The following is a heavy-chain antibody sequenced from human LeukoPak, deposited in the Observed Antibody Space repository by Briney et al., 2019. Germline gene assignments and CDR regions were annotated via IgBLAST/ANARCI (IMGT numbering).Heavy chain of an antibody. V-gene: IGHV4-4*07. CDR3: ARDPQGSSGWYIGDY. Sequence: SETLSLTCTVSGGSISSYYWSWIRQPAGTALEWIGRIYTSGTITYNPSLKSRVTMSVDTSKNQFSLKLSSVTAADTAVYYCARDPQGSSGWYIGDYWGQGTLVTVSS. CDR1: GGSISSYY. D-gene: IGHD6-19*01. CDR2: IYTSGTI. J-gene: IGHJ4*02.